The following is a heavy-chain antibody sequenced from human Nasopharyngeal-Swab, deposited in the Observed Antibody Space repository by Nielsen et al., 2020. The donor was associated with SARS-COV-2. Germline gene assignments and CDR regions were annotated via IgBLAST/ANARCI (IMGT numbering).Heavy chain of an antibody. CDR1: GGSISSSSYY. CDR3: ARDWGGGSRNWFDP. J-gene: IGHJ5*02. D-gene: IGHD2-15*01. V-gene: IGHV4-39*07. CDR2: IYYSGST. Sequence: ESLKISCTVSGGSISSSSYYWGWIRQPPGEGLEWIGSIYYSGSTYYSPSLKSRVTISVDTSKNQFSLKLSSVTAADTAVYYCARDWGGGSRNWFDPWGQGTLVTVSS.